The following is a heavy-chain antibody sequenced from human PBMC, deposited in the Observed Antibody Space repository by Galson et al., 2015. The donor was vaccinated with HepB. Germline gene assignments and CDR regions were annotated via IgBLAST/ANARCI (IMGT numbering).Heavy chain of an antibody. CDR3: ARVTSTHNFGRSRYSFYYYGMDV. Sequence: VSCKASGYTFTNSAINWVRQAPGQGLEWMGWINTNTGEPTYAQAFTGRFVFSLDTSVTTAHLQISSLKPEDTAVYYCARVTSTHNFGRSRYSFYYYGMDVWGQGTTVTVPS. D-gene: IGHD1-20*01. CDR1: GYTFTNSA. V-gene: IGHV7-4-1*02. J-gene: IGHJ6*02. CDR2: INTNTGEP.